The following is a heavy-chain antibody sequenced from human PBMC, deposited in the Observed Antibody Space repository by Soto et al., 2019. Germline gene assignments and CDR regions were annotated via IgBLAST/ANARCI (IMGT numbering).Heavy chain of an antibody. CDR1: GGSFNRHT. CDR2: TIPIFGTA. J-gene: IGHJ4*02. CDR3: ARGWGYDSSDYYYAY. Sequence: QVQLVQSGAEVRKPGSSVRVSCKASGGSFNRHTISWVRQAPGQGLEWMGGTIPIFGTANHAQKFQGRVTIIADDATSTVYLELSSLRSEDMAIYYCARGWGYDSSDYYYAYWGQGTLVIVSS. D-gene: IGHD3-22*01. V-gene: IGHV1-69*01.